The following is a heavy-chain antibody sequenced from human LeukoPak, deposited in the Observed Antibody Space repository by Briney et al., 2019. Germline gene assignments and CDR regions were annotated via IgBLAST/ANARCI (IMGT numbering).Heavy chain of an antibody. Sequence: GGSLRLSCAASGFTFSSYSMNWVRQAPGKGLEWVSSISSSSSYIYYADSVKGRFTISRDNAKNSLYLQMNSLRAEDTAVYYCARDLSAFGGRPYYFDYWGQGTLVTVSS. CDR2: ISSSSSYI. J-gene: IGHJ4*02. D-gene: IGHD3-16*01. V-gene: IGHV3-21*01. CDR1: GFTFSSYS. CDR3: ARDLSAFGGRPYYFDY.